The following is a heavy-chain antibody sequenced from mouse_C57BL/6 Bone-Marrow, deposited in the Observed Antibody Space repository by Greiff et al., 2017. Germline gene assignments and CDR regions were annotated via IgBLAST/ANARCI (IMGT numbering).Heavy chain of an antibody. Sequence: DVKLVESGGGLVQPGESLKLSCESNEYEFPSHDMSWVRKTPEKRLELVAAINSDGGSTYYPDTMERRFIISRDTTKKTLYLQMSSLRSEDTALYYCARLSTASDWYFDVWGTGTTVTVSA. CDR1: EYEFPSHD. CDR2: INSDGGST. CDR3: ARLSTASDWYFDV. D-gene: IGHD1-2*01. J-gene: IGHJ1*03. V-gene: IGHV5-2*01.